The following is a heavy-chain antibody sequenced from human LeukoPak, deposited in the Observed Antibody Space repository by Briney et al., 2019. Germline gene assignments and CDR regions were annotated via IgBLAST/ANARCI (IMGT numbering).Heavy chain of an antibody. Sequence: ASVKVSCKASGCTFTSYDINWVRQAPGQGLEWMGWVNPNSGGTNYAQKFQGWVTMTRDTSISTAYMELSRLRSDDTAVYYCATTAPGEVVAATPANGMDVWGQGTTVTVSS. CDR2: VNPNSGGT. CDR1: GCTFTSYD. D-gene: IGHD2-15*01. J-gene: IGHJ6*02. CDR3: ATTAPGEVVAATPANGMDV. V-gene: IGHV1-2*04.